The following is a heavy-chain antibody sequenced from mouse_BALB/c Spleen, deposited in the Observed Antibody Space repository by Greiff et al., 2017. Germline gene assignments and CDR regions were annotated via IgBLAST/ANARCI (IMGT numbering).Heavy chain of an antibody. CDR2: INPSTGYT. Sequence: VQLQQSGAELAKPGASVKMSCKASGYTFTSYWMHWVKQRPGQGLEWIGYINPSTGYTEYNQKFKDKATLTADKSSSTAYMQLSSLTSEDSAVYYCASGGLRRLRYAMDYWGQGTSVTVSS. CDR1: GYTFTSYW. CDR3: ASGGLRRLRYAMDY. D-gene: IGHD1-2*01. J-gene: IGHJ4*01. V-gene: IGHV1-7*01.